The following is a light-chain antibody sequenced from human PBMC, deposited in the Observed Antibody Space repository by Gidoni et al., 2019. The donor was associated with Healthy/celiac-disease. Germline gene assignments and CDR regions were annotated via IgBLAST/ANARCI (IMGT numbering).Light chain of an antibody. J-gene: IGLJ1*01. CDR3: QAWDSSSYV. V-gene: IGLV3-1*01. Sequence: SYELTQPPSVSVSPGQTASITCSGDKLGDKYACWYQQKPGQSPVLVIYQDSKRPSGIPERFSGSNSGNTATLTISGTQAMDEAVYYCQAWDSSSYVFGTGPKVXVX. CDR2: QDS. CDR1: KLGDKY.